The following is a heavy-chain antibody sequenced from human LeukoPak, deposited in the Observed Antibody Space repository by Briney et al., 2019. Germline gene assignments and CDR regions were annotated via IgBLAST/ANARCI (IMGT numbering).Heavy chain of an antibody. Sequence: PGGSLRLSCAASGVTLSAYAMSWARQAPGKGLEWVSGISSSGSGDNTYYADSVKGRFTISRDNSKNTLYLQMNSLRAEDTAVYYCAKARVDTIFEVAFDIWGQGTMVTVSS. CDR2: ISSSGSGDNT. V-gene: IGHV3-23*01. CDR1: GVTLSAYA. CDR3: AKARVDTIFEVAFDI. J-gene: IGHJ3*02. D-gene: IGHD3-3*01.